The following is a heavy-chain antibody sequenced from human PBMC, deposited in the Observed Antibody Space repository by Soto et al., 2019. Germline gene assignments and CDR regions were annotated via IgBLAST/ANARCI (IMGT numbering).Heavy chain of an antibody. D-gene: IGHD2-21*02. CDR3: AFVMTAMDYYYYGMDV. CDR2: IIPIFGTA. J-gene: IGHJ6*02. Sequence: GSSVQFSCHASGGTFSSYAISWLRHAPGQGLEWMGGIIPIFGTANYAQKFQGRVTITADESTSTAYMELSSLRSEDTAVYYCAFVMTAMDYYYYGMDVWGQGTTVTVSS. CDR1: GGTFSSYA. V-gene: IGHV1-69*13.